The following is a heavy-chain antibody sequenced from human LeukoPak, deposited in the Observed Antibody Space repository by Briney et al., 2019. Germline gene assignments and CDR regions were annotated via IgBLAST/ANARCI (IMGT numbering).Heavy chain of an antibody. V-gene: IGHV3-21*06. J-gene: IGHJ4*02. D-gene: IGHD1-26*01. Sequence: GGSLRLSCEASGFTFSHYNISWVRQAPGRGLEWVSSIDTSSTHMNYADSVKGRFTISRDNARNSLYLQMHSLTVEDTAVYFCARSLVGAVIDYWGQGTLVTVSS. CDR2: IDTSSTHM. CDR1: GFTFSHYN. CDR3: ARSLVGAVIDY.